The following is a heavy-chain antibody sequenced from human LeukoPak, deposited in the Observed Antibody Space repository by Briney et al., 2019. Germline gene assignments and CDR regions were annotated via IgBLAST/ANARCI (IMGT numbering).Heavy chain of an antibody. CDR3: ARDSGSYSVYAFDI. Sequence: PGGSLRLSCAASGFTVSSNYMSWVRQAPGKGLEWVSVIFSGGSTFYADSVKGRVTISRDNSKNTLFLQMNSLRAEDTAVYYCARDSGSYSVYAFDIWGQGTMVTVSS. J-gene: IGHJ3*02. CDR2: IFSGGST. CDR1: GFTVSSNY. D-gene: IGHD1-26*01. V-gene: IGHV3-66*01.